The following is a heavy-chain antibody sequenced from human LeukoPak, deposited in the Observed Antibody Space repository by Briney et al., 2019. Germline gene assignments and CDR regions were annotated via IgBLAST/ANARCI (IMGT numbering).Heavy chain of an antibody. J-gene: IGHJ4*02. CDR3: AKSMSTVTTSPF. CDR2: IGSTGSNT. CDR1: GFTFRSYA. Sequence: GGSLRLSCAASGFTFRSYAMSWVRQAPGKGLEWVSTIGSTGSNTYYTDSVKGRFTISRDNSKNTLYLQRNGLRADDTAVYYCAKSMSTVTTSPFWGQGTLVTVSS. V-gene: IGHV3-23*05. D-gene: IGHD4-17*01.